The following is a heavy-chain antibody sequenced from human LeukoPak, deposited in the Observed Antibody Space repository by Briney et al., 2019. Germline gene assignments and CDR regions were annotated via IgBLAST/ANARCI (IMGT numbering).Heavy chain of an antibody. Sequence: SETLSLTCTVSGGSISSGSYYWSWIRQPAGKGLEWIGRIYTSGSTNYNPSLKSRVTISVDTSKNQFSLKLNSVTAADTAVYYCARVHSRGYAYYYYMDVWGKGTTVTVSS. CDR1: GGSISSGSYY. D-gene: IGHD5-12*01. V-gene: IGHV4-61*02. CDR3: ARVHSRGYAYYYYMDV. CDR2: IYTSGST. J-gene: IGHJ6*03.